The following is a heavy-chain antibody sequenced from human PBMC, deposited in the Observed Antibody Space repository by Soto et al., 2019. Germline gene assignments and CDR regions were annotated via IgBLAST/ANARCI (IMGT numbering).Heavy chain of an antibody. Sequence: GESLKISCKGSGYSFTSYWIGWVRQMPGKGLEWMGIIYPGDSDTRYSPSFQGQVTISADKSISTAYLQWSSLRASDTAMYYCARLDPPGSSWNNYFDYWGQGTLVTISS. D-gene: IGHD6-13*01. V-gene: IGHV5-51*01. CDR1: GYSFTSYW. CDR3: ARLDPPGSSWNNYFDY. CDR2: IYPGDSDT. J-gene: IGHJ4*02.